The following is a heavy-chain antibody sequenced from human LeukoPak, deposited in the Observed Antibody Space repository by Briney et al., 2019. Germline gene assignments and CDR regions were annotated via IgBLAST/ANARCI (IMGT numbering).Heavy chain of an antibody. CDR1: GYTFTSYD. J-gene: IGHJ3*02. Sequence: ASVKVSCKASGYTFTSYDINWVRQATGQGLEWMGWMNPNSGNTGYAQKFQGRVTMTRNTSISTAYMELSSLRSEDTAVYYCAIYYYDSSGHYGRGYDAFDIWGQGTMVTVSS. V-gene: IGHV1-8*01. CDR2: MNPNSGNT. D-gene: IGHD3-22*01. CDR3: AIYYYDSSGHYGRGYDAFDI.